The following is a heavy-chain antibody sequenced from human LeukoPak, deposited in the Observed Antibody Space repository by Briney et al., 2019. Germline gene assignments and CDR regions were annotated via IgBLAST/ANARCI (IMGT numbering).Heavy chain of an antibody. Sequence: PSETLSLTCTVSGGSISSGSYYWSWIRQPAGKGLEWIGRIYTSGSTNYNPSLKSRVTISVDTSKNQFSLKLSSVTAADTAVYYCARDVWGGFDPWGQGTLVTVSS. CDR2: IYTSGST. V-gene: IGHV4-61*02. CDR1: GGSISSGSYY. J-gene: IGHJ5*02. D-gene: IGHD3-16*01. CDR3: ARDVWGGFDP.